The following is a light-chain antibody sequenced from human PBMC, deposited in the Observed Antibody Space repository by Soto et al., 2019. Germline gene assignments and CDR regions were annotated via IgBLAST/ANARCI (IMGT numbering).Light chain of an antibody. CDR1: QSVTGSH. CDR3: QQYGSAPWT. V-gene: IGKV3-20*01. CDR2: GAS. J-gene: IGKJ1*01. Sequence: EIVLTQSPGTLSLSPGERATLSCRASQSVTGSHLAWYQQQPGQAPRLLMYGASSRATGIPVRFSGSGSGTDFTLTISRLEPEDFAVYYYQQYGSAPWTFGQGTKVEI.